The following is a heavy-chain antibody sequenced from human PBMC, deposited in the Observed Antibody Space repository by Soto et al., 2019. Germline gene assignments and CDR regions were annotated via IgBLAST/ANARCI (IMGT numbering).Heavy chain of an antibody. CDR3: ARTYSYGLYSFDY. Sequence: QLQLQESGPGLVKPSETLSLTCTVSGGSISSSSYYWGWIRQPPGKGLEWIGSIYYSGSTYYNPSLKSRVTIPVDTSKNQFSLKLSSVPAADTAVYYCARTYSYGLYSFDYWGQGTLVTVSS. D-gene: IGHD5-18*01. J-gene: IGHJ4*02. CDR2: IYYSGST. CDR1: GGSISSSSYY. V-gene: IGHV4-39*01.